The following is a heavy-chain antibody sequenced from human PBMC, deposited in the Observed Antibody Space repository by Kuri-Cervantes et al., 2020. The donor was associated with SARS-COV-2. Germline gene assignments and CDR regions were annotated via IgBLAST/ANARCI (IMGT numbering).Heavy chain of an antibody. CDR3: ARGWSGYSLDPPHFDY. CDR1: GYTFTGYY. D-gene: IGHD3-3*01. CDR2: INPNSGGT. V-gene: IGHV1-2*02. Sequence: VKVSCKASGYTFTGYYMHWVRQAPGQGLEWMGWINPNSGGTNYAQKFQGRVTMTRDTSISTAYMELSRLRSDDTAVYYCARGWSGYSLDPPHFDYWGQGTLVTVSS. J-gene: IGHJ4*02.